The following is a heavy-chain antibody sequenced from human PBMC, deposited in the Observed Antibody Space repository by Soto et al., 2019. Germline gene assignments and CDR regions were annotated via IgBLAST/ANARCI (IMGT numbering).Heavy chain of an antibody. CDR1: GFTFSSYA. CDR3: ARDSYGSGSYTYYYYYMDV. J-gene: IGHJ6*03. Sequence: GSLRLSCAASGFTFSSYAMHWVRQAPGKGLEYVSAISSNGGSTYYANSVKGRFTISRDNSKNTLYLQMGSLRAEDMAVYYCARDSYGSGSYTYYYYYMDVWGKGTTVTVSS. CDR2: ISSNGGST. D-gene: IGHD3-10*01. V-gene: IGHV3-64*01.